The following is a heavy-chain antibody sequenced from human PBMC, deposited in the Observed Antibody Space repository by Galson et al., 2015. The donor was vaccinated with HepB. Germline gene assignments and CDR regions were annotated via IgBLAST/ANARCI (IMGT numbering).Heavy chain of an antibody. CDR3: AKVRVGATAAFHY. V-gene: IGHV3-23*01. J-gene: IGHJ4*02. D-gene: IGHD1-26*01. CDR1: GFTLSSFG. CDR2: IGGSVGNT. Sequence: SLRLSCAASGFTLSSFGMSWVRQAPGKGLEWVSSIGGSVGNTYYADSVKGRFTISRDKSKNTLYLQMNSLGAEDTAVYYCAKVRVGATAAFHYWGQGTLVTVSS.